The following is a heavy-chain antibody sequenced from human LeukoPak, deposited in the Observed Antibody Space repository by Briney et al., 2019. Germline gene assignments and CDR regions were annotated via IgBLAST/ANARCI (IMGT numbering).Heavy chain of an antibody. CDR2: ISAGGYPI. V-gene: IGHV3-11*04. Sequence: PGGSLRLSCTGSGFTFNDYYMSWVHQAPGKGLEWLSFISAGGYPIYYADSVRGRFTISRDTAKNSLYLQMNSLRVEDTAVYYCVMTAGPPTDHWGQGALVTVSS. CDR1: GFTFNDYY. CDR3: VMTAGPPTDH. J-gene: IGHJ4*01.